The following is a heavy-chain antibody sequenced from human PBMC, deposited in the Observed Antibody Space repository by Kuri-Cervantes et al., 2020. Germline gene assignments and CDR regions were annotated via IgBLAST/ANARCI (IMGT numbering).Heavy chain of an antibody. CDR1: GYFINRGYS. V-gene: IGHV4-38-2*01. D-gene: IGHD1-14*01. CDR3: ARSRYGWFDP. Sequence: SQTLSLTCAVSGYFINRGYSWAWIRQPPGKGLEWVGSIHYSGTTYYNPSLKSRLTMSVDTSKNQFSLKLSSVTAADTAVYYCARSRYGWFDPWGQGTLVTVSS. J-gene: IGHJ5*02. CDR2: IHYSGTT.